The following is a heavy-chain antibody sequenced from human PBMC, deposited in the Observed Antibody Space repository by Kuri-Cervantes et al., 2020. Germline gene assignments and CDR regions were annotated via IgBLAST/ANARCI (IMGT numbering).Heavy chain of an antibody. V-gene: IGHV4-34*01. Sequence: ESLKISCAVYGGSFSGYYWSWIRQPPGKGLEWIGEIDQSGGTNYNPSLKSRVTISVETSNNQFSLKMSSVTAADTAVYYCARAVRFWDFDSWGQGTLVTVSS. CDR3: ARAVRFWDFDS. CDR2: IDQSGGT. CDR1: GGSFSGYY. J-gene: IGHJ4*02. D-gene: IGHD3-3*01.